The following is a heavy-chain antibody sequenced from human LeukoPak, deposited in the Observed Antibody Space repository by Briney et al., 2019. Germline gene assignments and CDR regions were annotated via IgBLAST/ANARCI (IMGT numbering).Heavy chain of an antibody. V-gene: IGHV3-30-3*01. Sequence: GGSLRLSCVASGFTFSSYAMHWVRQAPGKGLEWVAVISYDGSNKYYADSVKGRSTISRDNSKNTLYLQMNSLRAEDTAVYYCARGSAAAKYYYHYYGMDVWGQGTTVTVSS. J-gene: IGHJ6*02. D-gene: IGHD6-13*01. CDR1: GFTFSSYA. CDR2: ISYDGSNK. CDR3: ARGSAAAKYYYHYYGMDV.